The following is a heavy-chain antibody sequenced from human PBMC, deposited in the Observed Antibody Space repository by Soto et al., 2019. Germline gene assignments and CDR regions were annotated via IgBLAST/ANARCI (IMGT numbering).Heavy chain of an antibody. CDR1: GFTFNSHT. CDR3: AKGARLRGPRDDWFDP. J-gene: IGHJ5*02. V-gene: IGHV3-30-3*01. Sequence: QVQLVESGGGVVQPGRSLRLSCAASGFTFNSHTMHWVRQAPGKGLDWVATISYDGDNKWYADSGKGLFTLSRNNSQNTLCRQPNSLRAEHTATYNCAKGARLRGPRDDWFDPWGQAILVTVSS. D-gene: IGHD6-19*01. CDR2: ISYDGDNK.